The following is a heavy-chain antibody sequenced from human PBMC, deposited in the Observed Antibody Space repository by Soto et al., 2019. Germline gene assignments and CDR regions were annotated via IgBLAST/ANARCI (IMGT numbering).Heavy chain of an antibody. D-gene: IGHD2-15*01. Sequence: QVQLQESGPGLVKPSQTLSLTCTVSGGSISSGAYYWSWIRQHPGKGLEWIGYIYYSGSTYYNPSLTSRVTISLDTSKNQFSLKLSSVTAADAAVYYCARHIVVVVAATVWGQGTLVTVSS. CDR1: GGSISSGAYY. CDR2: IYYSGST. CDR3: ARHIVVVVAATV. V-gene: IGHV4-31*03. J-gene: IGHJ4*02.